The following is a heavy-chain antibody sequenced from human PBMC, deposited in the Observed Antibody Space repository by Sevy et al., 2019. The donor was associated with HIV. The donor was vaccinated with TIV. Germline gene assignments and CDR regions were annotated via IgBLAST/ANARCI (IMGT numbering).Heavy chain of an antibody. Sequence: GGSLRLSCAASGFTFSDYYMSWIRQAPGKGLEWVSYISSSGSTIYYADSVKGRFTISRDNAKNSLYVQMNSLRAEDTAVYYCARARPTVVVVAAPYYYGMDVWGQGTTVTVSS. CDR1: GFTFSDYY. CDR2: ISSSGSTI. V-gene: IGHV3-11*01. J-gene: IGHJ6*02. CDR3: ARARPTVVVVAAPYYYGMDV. D-gene: IGHD2-15*01.